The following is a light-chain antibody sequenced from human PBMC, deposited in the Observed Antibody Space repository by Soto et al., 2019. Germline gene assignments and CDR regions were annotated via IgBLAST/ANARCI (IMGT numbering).Light chain of an antibody. J-gene: IGKJ3*01. Sequence: PGERATLSCRASQSVSSYLAWYQQKPGQAPRLLIYDASNRATGIPARFSGSGSGTDFTLTISSLEPEDFAVYYCQQRSDWPPFTFGPGTKVEIK. V-gene: IGKV3-11*01. CDR2: DAS. CDR3: QQRSDWPPFT. CDR1: QSVSSY.